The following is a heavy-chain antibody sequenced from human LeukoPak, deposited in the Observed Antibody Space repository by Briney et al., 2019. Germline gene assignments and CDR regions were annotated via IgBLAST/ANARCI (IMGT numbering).Heavy chain of an antibody. CDR2: IDTHTGNP. V-gene: IGHV7-4-1*02. CDR1: GYTFTSYG. CDR3: AREDFWSGYSVGN. Sequence: ASVKVSCKASGYTFTSYGMNWVRQAPGQGLEWMGWIDTHTGNPTYAQDFTGRFVFSLDTSVTTTYLQITNLKAEDTAVYFCAREDFWSGYSVGNWGQGTLVTVSS. J-gene: IGHJ4*02. D-gene: IGHD3-3*01.